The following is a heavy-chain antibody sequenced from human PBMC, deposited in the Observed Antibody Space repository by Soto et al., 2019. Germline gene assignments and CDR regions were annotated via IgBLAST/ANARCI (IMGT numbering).Heavy chain of an antibody. Sequence: QVQLVESGGGVVQPGRSLRLSCAASGFTFSSYGMHWVRQAPGKGLEWVAVISYDGSNKYYADSVKGRFTISRDNSKNALYLQMNSLRAEDTAVYYCAKDLRKLLWFGELSDYWGQGTLVTVSS. CDR2: ISYDGSNK. V-gene: IGHV3-30*18. CDR3: AKDLRKLLWFGELSDY. J-gene: IGHJ4*02. D-gene: IGHD3-10*01. CDR1: GFTFSSYG.